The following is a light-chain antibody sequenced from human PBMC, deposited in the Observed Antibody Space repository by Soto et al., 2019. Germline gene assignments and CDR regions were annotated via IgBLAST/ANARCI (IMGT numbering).Light chain of an antibody. V-gene: IGKV3-15*01. CDR3: QEYNDWRPFT. CDR1: QSISTK. CDR2: GAS. Sequence: IVMTQSPATLSVSPGERATLSCRASQSISTKLAWYQQKPGQAPRLLIYGASTRATGIPVRFSGSGSGTEFTLTITSLQFEDFAVYYCQEYNDWRPFTFGGGTKVEIK. J-gene: IGKJ4*01.